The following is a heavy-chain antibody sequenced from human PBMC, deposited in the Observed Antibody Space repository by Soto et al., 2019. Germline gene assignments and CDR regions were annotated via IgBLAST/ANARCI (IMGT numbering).Heavy chain of an antibody. CDR1: GGTFSSYA. Sequence: QVQLVQSGAEVKKPGSSVKVSCKASGGTFSSYAISWVRQAPGQGLEWMGGIIPIFGTANYAQKFQGRVTITADESTRTVYRELSSLRSEDTAVYYCARQVVPAARGPLGYYYGMDVWGQGTTVSVSS. CDR3: ARQVVPAARGPLGYYYGMDV. CDR2: IIPIFGTA. J-gene: IGHJ6*02. V-gene: IGHV1-69*01. D-gene: IGHD2-2*01.